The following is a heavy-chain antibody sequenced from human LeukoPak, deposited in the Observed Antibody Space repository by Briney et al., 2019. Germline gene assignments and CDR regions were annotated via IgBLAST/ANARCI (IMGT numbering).Heavy chain of an antibody. D-gene: IGHD6-19*01. V-gene: IGHV3-53*01. CDR1: GFTVSSNY. J-gene: IGHJ3*02. Sequence: GGSLRLSCAASGFTVSSNYMSWVRQAPGKGLEWVSIIYSDGSTYYADSVKGRFTISRDNSKNTLYLQMNSLRAEDTAVYYCARDGLSRATHDAFDIWGQGTMVSVSS. CDR3: ARDGLSRATHDAFDI. CDR2: IYSDGST.